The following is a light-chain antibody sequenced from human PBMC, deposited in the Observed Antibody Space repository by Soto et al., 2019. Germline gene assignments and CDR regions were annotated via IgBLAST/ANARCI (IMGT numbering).Light chain of an antibody. V-gene: IGKV3-20*01. Sequence: EIVLTQSPGTLSFSPGERATLSCRASQSVSNNLTWYQQKPGQPPRLLIYGASTRATGVPGRFSGSGSGTDFTLTISRLEPEDFAVYYCQQYGSSGTFGQGTKVDIK. CDR2: GAS. CDR3: QQYGSSGT. CDR1: QSVSNN. J-gene: IGKJ1*01.